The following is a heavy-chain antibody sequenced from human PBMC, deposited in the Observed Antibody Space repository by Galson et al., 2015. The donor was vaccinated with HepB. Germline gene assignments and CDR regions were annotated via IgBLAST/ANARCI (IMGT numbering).Heavy chain of an antibody. CDR1: GFTFSNYA. Sequence: SLRLSCAASGFTFSNYAMSWVRQTPGKGLEWVSAINGRGDDTYYADSVKGRFTISRDNSKSTLYLQINSLRAEDTAVYYCVKGGYTYAFDPWGQGTLVTVSS. D-gene: IGHD5-18*01. V-gene: IGHV3-23*01. J-gene: IGHJ5*02. CDR3: VKGGYTYAFDP. CDR2: INGRGDDT.